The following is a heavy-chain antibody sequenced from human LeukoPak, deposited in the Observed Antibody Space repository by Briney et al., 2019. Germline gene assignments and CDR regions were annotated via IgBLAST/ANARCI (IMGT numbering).Heavy chain of an antibody. J-gene: IGHJ6*03. Sequence: ASVTVSCKASGYTFTRYYMHWVRQAPGQGLEWMGWINPNSGGTNYAQKFQGRVTMTRDTSISTAYMELSRLRSDDTAVYYCARGGNDFWSGYSVNYYMDVWGKGTTVTVSS. CDR1: GYTFTRYY. CDR2: INPNSGGT. V-gene: IGHV1-2*02. D-gene: IGHD3-3*01. CDR3: ARGGNDFWSGYSVNYYMDV.